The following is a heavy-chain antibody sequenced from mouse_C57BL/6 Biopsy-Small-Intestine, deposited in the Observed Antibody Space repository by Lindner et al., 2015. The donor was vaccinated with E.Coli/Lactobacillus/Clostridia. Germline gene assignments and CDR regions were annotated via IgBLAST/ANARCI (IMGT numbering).Heavy chain of an antibody. CDR2: VNPVSGDT. Sequence: SVKVSCKASGYIFTTYGMSWVRQAPGQGLEWMGIVNPVSGDTNYARKFQGRVTLTRDTSTSTVYMELSSLRSEDTAIYYCARGNTLTGDTRYFDYCGQGTLVTVSS. V-gene: IGHV1-55*01. J-gene: IGHJ2*01. CDR3: ARGNTLTGDTRYFDY. CDR1: GYIFTTYG. D-gene: IGHD4-1*01.